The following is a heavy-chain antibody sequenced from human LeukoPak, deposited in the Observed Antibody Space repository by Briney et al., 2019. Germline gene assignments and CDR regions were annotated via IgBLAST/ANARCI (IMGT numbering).Heavy chain of an antibody. CDR2: IGDDGSNK. V-gene: IGHV3-30*02. Sequence: GGSLRLPCAASGFIFSTFGMHWAPRAPGKGVEWLAFIGDDGSNKYYVDSVKGRFTISRDNSKNTLYLQMNTLRAEDTAVYHCAAHQGYCSGGGCGPYWGQGTQVTVSS. CDR3: AAHQGYCSGGGCGPY. J-gene: IGHJ4*02. D-gene: IGHD2-15*01. CDR1: GFIFSTFG.